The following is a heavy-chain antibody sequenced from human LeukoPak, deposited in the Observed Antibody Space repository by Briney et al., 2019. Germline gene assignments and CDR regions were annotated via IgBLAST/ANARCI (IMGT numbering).Heavy chain of an antibody. CDR3: AKDRVRGIYYYYYGMDV. Sequence: GGSLRLSCAASGFTFSSYGMHWVRQAPGRGLEWVAVISYDGSNEYYADSVKGRFTISRDNSKNTLYLQMNSLRAEDTAVYYCAKDRVRGIYYYYYGMDVWGQGTTVTVSS. D-gene: IGHD3-10*01. CDR2: ISYDGSNE. CDR1: GFTFSSYG. V-gene: IGHV3-30*18. J-gene: IGHJ6*02.